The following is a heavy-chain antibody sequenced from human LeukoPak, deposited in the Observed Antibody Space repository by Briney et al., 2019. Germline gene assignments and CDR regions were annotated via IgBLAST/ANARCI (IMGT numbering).Heavy chain of an antibody. Sequence: PQTLSLTCAVDGGSFSGYYWSWIRQPPGKGLEWIGEINHSGSTNYNPSLKSRVTISVDTSKNQFSLKLSSVTAADTAVYYCARGGGSLEFDYWGQGTLVTVSS. D-gene: IGHD3-3*01. J-gene: IGHJ4*02. CDR2: INHSGST. V-gene: IGHV4-34*01. CDR3: ARGGGSLEFDY. CDR1: GGSFSGYY.